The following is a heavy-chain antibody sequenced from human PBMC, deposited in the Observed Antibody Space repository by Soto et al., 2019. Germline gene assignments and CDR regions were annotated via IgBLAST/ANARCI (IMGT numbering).Heavy chain of an antibody. CDR1: GGSISSGGYY. V-gene: IGHV4-31*03. CDR2: IYYSGST. Sequence: QVQLQESGPGLVKPSQTLSLTCTVSGGSISSGGYYWSWIRQHPGKGLEWIGYIYYSGSTYYNPYLKSRVTVSVDTSKNQFSLKLSSVTAADTAVYYCARERKDSAEYFQHWGQGTLVTVSS. D-gene: IGHD2-15*01. J-gene: IGHJ1*01. CDR3: ARERKDSAEYFQH.